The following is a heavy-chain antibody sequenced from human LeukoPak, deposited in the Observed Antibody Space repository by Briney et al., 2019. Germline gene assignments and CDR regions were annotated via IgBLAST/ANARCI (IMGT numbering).Heavy chain of an antibody. CDR3: AKDWGPYSSSWYYYFDY. J-gene: IGHJ4*02. D-gene: IGHD6-13*01. CDR2: ISGSGGST. V-gene: IGHV3-23*01. CDR1: GFTFSSYA. Sequence: PGGSLRLSCAASGFTFSSYAMSWVRQAPGKGLVWVSAISGSGGSTYYADSVKGRFTISRDNSRNTLYLQMNSLRAEDTAVYYCAKDWGPYSSSWYYYFDYWGQGTLVTVSS.